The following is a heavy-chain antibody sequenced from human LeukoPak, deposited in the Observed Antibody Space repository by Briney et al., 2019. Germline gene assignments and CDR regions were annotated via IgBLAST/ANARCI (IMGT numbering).Heavy chain of an antibody. V-gene: IGHV1-2*06. CDR3: ARDGGDVLLWFGEPKEGNWFDP. Sequence: ASVKVSCKASGYTFTSYYMHWVRQAPGQGLEWMGRINPNSGGTNYAQKFQGRVTMTRDTSISTAYMELSRLRSEDTAVYYCARDGGDVLLWFGEPKEGNWFDPWGQGTLVTVSS. D-gene: IGHD3-10*01. CDR1: GYTFTSYY. CDR2: INPNSGGT. J-gene: IGHJ5*02.